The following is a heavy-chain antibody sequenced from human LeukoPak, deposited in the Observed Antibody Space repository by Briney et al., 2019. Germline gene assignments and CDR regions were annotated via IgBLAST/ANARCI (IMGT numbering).Heavy chain of an antibody. D-gene: IGHD5-12*01. J-gene: IGHJ4*02. CDR3: AGLYSGYDYVDY. Sequence: PSATLSLTCTVSGGSISSYYWSWIRQPPGKGLEWIGYIYYSGSTNYNPSLKSRVTISVDTSENQFSLKLSSVTAADTAVYYCAGLYSGYDYVDYWGQGTLVTVSS. CDR1: GGSISSYY. V-gene: IGHV4-59*01. CDR2: IYYSGST.